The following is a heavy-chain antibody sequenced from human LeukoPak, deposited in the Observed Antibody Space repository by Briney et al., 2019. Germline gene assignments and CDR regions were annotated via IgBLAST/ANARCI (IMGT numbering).Heavy chain of an antibody. V-gene: IGHV3-30-3*01. Sequence: GRSLRLSCAASGFTFSSYAMHWARQAPGKGLEWVAVISYDGSNKYYADSVKGRFTISRDNSKNTLYLQMNSLRAEDTAVYYCASGGTYYDFWSGAYGMDVWGQGTTVTVSS. D-gene: IGHD3-3*01. CDR1: GFTFSSYA. CDR3: ASGGTYYDFWSGAYGMDV. J-gene: IGHJ6*02. CDR2: ISYDGSNK.